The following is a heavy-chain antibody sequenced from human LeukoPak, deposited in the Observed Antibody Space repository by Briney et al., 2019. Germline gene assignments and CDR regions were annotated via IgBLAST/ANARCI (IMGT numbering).Heavy chain of an antibody. CDR1: GFSLSTSGVG. V-gene: IGHV2-5*02. Sequence: SGPTLVKPTQTLTLTCTYSGFSLSTSGVGVGWIRQPPGKALEWLALIYLDDDKRYSPSLKSRLTITKDNYKNQVVLTMTNMDPVDTATYYCAHSEAWLNPYYFDYWGQGTLVTVSS. J-gene: IGHJ4*02. CDR3: AHSEAWLNPYYFDY. D-gene: IGHD3-22*01. CDR2: IYLDDDK.